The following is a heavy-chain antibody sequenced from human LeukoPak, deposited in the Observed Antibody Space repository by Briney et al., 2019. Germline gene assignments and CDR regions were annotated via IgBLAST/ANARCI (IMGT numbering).Heavy chain of an antibody. CDR1: GGSISSYF. CDR2: IYYSGST. V-gene: IGHV4-59*01. CDR3: ARGLEAFDY. D-gene: IGHD6-19*01. J-gene: IGHJ4*02. Sequence: SETLSLTCTVSGGSISSYFWSWIRQPPGKGLEWVGYIYYSGSTNYNPSLKSRVTISVDTSKNQFSLKLSSVTAADTAVYYCARGLEAFDYWGQGTLVTVSS.